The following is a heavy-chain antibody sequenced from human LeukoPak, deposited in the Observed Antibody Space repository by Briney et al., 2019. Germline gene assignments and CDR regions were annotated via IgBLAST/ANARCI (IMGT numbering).Heavy chain of an antibody. J-gene: IGHJ4*02. CDR2: IKQDGSEK. CDR1: GFTFSSYW. D-gene: IGHD2-21*02. Sequence: GGSLRLSCAASGFTFSSYWMSWVRQAPGKGLEWVANIKQDGSEKYYVDSVKGRFTISRDNAKNSLYLQMNSLRAGDTALYYCAKTVAGVTWDYFDYWGQGTLVTVSS. V-gene: IGHV3-7*03. CDR3: AKTVAGVTWDYFDY.